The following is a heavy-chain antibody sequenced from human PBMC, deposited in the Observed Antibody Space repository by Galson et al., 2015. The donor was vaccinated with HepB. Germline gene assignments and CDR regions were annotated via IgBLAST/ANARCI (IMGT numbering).Heavy chain of an antibody. Sequence: SETLSLTCTVSGGSISSYYWSWIRQPPGKGLEWIGYIYYSGSTNYNPSLKSRVTISVDTSKNQFSLKLSSVTAADTAVYYCAGSDYREGPWSQNNYYYDSSGPIDYYYGMDVWGQGTTVTVSS. V-gene: IGHV4-59*08. CDR3: AGSDYREGPWSQNNYYYDSSGPIDYYYGMDV. D-gene: IGHD3-22*01. CDR1: GGSISSYY. J-gene: IGHJ6*02. CDR2: IYYSGST.